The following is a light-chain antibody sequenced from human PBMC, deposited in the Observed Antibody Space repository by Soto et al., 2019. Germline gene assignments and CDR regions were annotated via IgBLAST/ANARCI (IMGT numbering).Light chain of an antibody. CDR1: QTISSW. CDR3: QQYNNWPPWT. V-gene: IGKV1-5*03. J-gene: IGKJ1*01. CDR2: KAS. Sequence: DIHMTPSPSTLSGSLEYRFTITGRSSQTISSWLAWYQQKPGKAPKLLIYKASTLKSGIPSRFSGSGSGTEFTLTISSLQSEDFAVYYCQQYNNWPPWTFGQGTKVDIK.